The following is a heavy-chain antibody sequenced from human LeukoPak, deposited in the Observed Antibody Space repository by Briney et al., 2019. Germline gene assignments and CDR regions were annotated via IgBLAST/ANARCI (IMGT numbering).Heavy chain of an antibody. CDR2: IKQDGSEK. V-gene: IGHV3-7*01. CDR3: ARDQFSTGYYYYMDL. Sequence: GGSLRLSCAASGFTFDDYGMSWVRQAPGKGLEWVANIKQDGSEKYYVDSVKGRFTISRDNAKNSLYLQMNSLRSEDTALYYCARDQFSTGYYYYMDLWGKGTTVTVSS. CDR1: GFTFDDYG. J-gene: IGHJ6*03. D-gene: IGHD3-3*01.